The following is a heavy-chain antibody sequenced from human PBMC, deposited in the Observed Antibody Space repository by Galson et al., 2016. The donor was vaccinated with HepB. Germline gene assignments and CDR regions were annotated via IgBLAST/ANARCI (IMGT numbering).Heavy chain of an antibody. Sequence: ETLSLTCTVSGGSISGYYWRWLRQPAGKALEWIGRITYYGVTNHNPSLKSRVTMSVDTSKNQFSLCLRSVTAADTAVYYCARGRYWYFELWCRGTLVTVSS. V-gene: IGHV4-4*07. J-gene: IGHJ2*01. CDR1: GGSISGYY. CDR2: ITYYGVT. CDR3: ARGRYWYFEL.